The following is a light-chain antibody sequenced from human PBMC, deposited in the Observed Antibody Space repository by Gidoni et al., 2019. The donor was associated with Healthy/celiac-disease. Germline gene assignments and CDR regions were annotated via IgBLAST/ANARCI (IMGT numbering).Light chain of an antibody. Sequence: IVMTQTPLSLPVTPGEPASISCRSSQSLLASDDGNTYLDWYLQKPGQSPQLLIYTLSYRASGVPDRFSGSGSGTEDVGVYYCMQRIEFPLTFGGGTKVEIK. V-gene: IGKV2-40*01. CDR3: MQRIEFPLT. J-gene: IGKJ4*01. CDR2: TLS. CDR1: QSLLASDDGNTY.